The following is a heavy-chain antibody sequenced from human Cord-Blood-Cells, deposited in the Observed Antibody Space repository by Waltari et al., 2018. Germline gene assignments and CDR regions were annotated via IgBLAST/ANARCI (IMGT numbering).Heavy chain of an antibody. J-gene: IGHJ4*02. V-gene: IGHV1-69*01. D-gene: IGHD3-9*01. CDR3: AIRDYDILTGYYNY. Sequence: QVQLVQSGAEVKKPGSLVKVSCKASGGTFSSYAISWVRQAPGQGLEWMGGIIPIFGTANYAQKFQGRVTITADESTSTAYMELSSLRSEDTAMYYCAIRDYDILTGYYNYWGQGTLVTVSS. CDR1: GGTFSSYA. CDR2: IIPIFGTA.